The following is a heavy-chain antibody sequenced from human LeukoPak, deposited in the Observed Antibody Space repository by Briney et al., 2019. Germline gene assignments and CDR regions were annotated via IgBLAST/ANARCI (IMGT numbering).Heavy chain of an antibody. V-gene: IGHV3-33*01. CDR1: GFTFSSYG. D-gene: IGHD2-2*01. J-gene: IGHJ3*01. CDR3: ARDRVCSRTSCFNAFDV. CDR2: IWYDGSNK. Sequence: GGSLRLSCAASGFTFSSYGMHWVRQAPSKGLEWVAVIWYDGSNKYYADSVKGRFTISRDNSKNALYLQMNSLRLEDTAVYYCARDRVCSRTSCFNAFDVWGQGTMAIVSS.